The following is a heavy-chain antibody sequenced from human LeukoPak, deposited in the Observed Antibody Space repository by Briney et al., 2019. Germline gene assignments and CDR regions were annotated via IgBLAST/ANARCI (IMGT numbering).Heavy chain of an antibody. CDR2: IFTGSST. J-gene: IGHJ3*02. V-gene: IGHV3-53*04. CDR3: ARLKGTYRHPLDI. CDR1: GFTVSSNY. D-gene: IGHD1-14*01. Sequence: GGSLRLSCAASGFTVSSNYMSWVRQAPGKGLELVSAIFTGSSTYYADSVKGRFTISRHSSKNTLYLQINSLSADDTAVYYCARLKGTYRHPLDIWGQGTMVTVS.